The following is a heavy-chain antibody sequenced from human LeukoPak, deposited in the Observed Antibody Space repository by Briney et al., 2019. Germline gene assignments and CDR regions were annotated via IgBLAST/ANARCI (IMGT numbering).Heavy chain of an antibody. J-gene: IGHJ5*02. Sequence: SETLSLTCAVYGGSFSGSYWSWIRQPPGKWLEWIGEINHSGGTNYNPSLKSRVTISVDTSKNQCSLKLSSVTAADTAVYYCARYVAVAGTIKRFDPWGQGTLVTVSS. CDR3: ARYVAVAGTIKRFDP. CDR1: GGSFSGSY. V-gene: IGHV4-34*01. CDR2: INHSGGT. D-gene: IGHD6-19*01.